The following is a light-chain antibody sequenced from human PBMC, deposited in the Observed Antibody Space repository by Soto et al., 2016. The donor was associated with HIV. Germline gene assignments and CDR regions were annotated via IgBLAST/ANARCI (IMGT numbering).Light chain of an antibody. CDR3: QAWDSNTVI. V-gene: IGLV3-1*01. CDR2: EDT. CDR1: KLGDKY. Sequence: SYELTQPPSVSVSPGQTASITCSGDKLGDKYVSWYHQKPGQSPVLVIYEDTKRPSGIPERFSGSNSGNTATLTISGTQAMDEADYYCQAWDSNTVIFGGVTKLTVL. J-gene: IGLJ2*01.